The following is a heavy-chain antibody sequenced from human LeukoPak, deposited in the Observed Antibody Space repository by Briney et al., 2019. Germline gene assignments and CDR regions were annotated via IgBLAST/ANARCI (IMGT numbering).Heavy chain of an antibody. Sequence: SETLSLTCTVSGGSVSNYYWSWIRQPPGKGLEWIGYIYYSGSTNYNPSLKSRLTISVDTSKNHFSLKLSSVTAADTAVYYCARTSIFGVVRFDPWGQGTLGTVSS. D-gene: IGHD3-3*02. V-gene: IGHV4-59*08. CDR1: GGSVSNYY. CDR2: IYYSGST. J-gene: IGHJ5*02. CDR3: ARTSIFGVVRFDP.